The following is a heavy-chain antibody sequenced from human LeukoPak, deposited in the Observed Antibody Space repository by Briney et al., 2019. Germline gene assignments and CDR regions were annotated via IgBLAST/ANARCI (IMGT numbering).Heavy chain of an antibody. J-gene: IGHJ1*01. D-gene: IGHD6-19*01. V-gene: IGHV4-59*01. CDR2: IYYSGST. CDR1: GGSISSYY. CDR3: ARGGWYPESFQH. Sequence: PSETLSLTCTVSGGSISSYYWNWIRHPPGKGLEWIGYIYYSGSTNYNPSLKSRVTISVDTSKNQFSLKLSSVTAADTAVYYCARGGWYPESFQHWGQGALVTVSS.